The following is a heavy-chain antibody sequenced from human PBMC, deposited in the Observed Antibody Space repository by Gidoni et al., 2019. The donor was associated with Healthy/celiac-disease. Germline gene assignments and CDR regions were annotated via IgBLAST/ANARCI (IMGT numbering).Heavy chain of an antibody. CDR2: VKHSGST. Sequence: QVQLQQWGAGLWKPSETLSLTCAVDGGSFSGYYWSWIRQPPGKGLELLGEVKHSGSTNYNPSLQSRVTISVDTSKTQFSLKLSSVTAADTAVYYCARGRSSGWLGQYYYYGMDVWGQGTTVTVSS. V-gene: IGHV4-34*01. D-gene: IGHD6-19*01. J-gene: IGHJ6*02. CDR3: ARGRSSGWLGQYYYYGMDV. CDR1: GGSFSGYY.